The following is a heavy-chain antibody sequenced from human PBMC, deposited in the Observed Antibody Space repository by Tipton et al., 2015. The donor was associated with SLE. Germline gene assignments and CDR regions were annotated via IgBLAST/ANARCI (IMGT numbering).Heavy chain of an antibody. CDR1: GGSFSGYY. CDR2: INHSGST. Sequence: TLSLTCAVYGGSFSGYYWSWIRQPPGKGLEWIGEINHSGSTNYNPSLKSRVTISVDTSKNQFSLKLSSVTATDTAVYYCARRYNSASWFDPWGQGTLVTVSS. J-gene: IGHJ5*02. D-gene: IGHD6-19*01. V-gene: IGHV4-34*01. CDR3: ARRYNSASWFDP.